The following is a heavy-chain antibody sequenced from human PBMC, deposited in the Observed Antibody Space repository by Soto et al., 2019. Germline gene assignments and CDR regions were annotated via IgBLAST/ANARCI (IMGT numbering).Heavy chain of an antibody. CDR2: ISGSGGST. J-gene: IGHJ4*02. CDR1: GFTFSSYA. Sequence: GGSLRLSCAASGFTFSSYAMSWVRQAPGKGLEWVSAISGSGGSTYYADSVKGRFTISRDNSKNTLYLQMNSLRAEDTAVYYCARVPPEQQLVLLYFDYWGQGTLVTVSS. V-gene: IGHV3-23*01. D-gene: IGHD6-13*01. CDR3: ARVPPEQQLVLLYFDY.